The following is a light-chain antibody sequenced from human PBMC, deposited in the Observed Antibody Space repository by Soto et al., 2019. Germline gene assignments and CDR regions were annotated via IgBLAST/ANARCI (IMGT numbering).Light chain of an antibody. CDR2: GVT. CDR1: HNDIGTYDY. CDR3: SSFTSNRIYV. J-gene: IGLJ1*01. V-gene: IGLV2-14*03. Sequence: QSVLTQPTSASGSPGQSITISCTGNHNDIGTYDYVSWYQQHPGRAPRLLIHGVTTRPSGISGRFSASKSGLTASLNISGLQPEDEADYYCSSFTSNRIYVFGPGTKVTVL.